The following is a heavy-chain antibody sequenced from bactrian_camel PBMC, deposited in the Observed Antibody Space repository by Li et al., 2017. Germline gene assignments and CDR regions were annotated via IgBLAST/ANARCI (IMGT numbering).Heavy chain of an antibody. J-gene: IGHJ4*01. V-gene: IGHV3S57*01. CDR3: AAGERGWYGPRFENYKY. CDR2: LASDGST. CDR1: GHTGRMYC. D-gene: IGHD6*01. Sequence: HVQLVESGGGLVQAGGSLRLSCGSSSGHTGRMYCMAWFRLAPGKEREGVVALASDGSTWYADSVKGRFTVSRDGVKGTLYLQMNSLKPEDTGMYYCAAGERGWYGPRFENYKYWGQGTQVTVS.